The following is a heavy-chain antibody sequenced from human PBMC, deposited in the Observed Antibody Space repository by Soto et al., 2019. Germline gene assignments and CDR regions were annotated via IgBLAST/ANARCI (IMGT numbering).Heavy chain of an antibody. CDR3: AKDGPVEYGMDV. CDR2: ISYDGSNK. CDR1: GFTFSSYG. J-gene: IGHJ6*02. D-gene: IGHD6-19*01. V-gene: IGHV3-30*18. Sequence: GGSLRLSCAASGFTFSSYGMHWVRQAPGKGLEWVAVISYDGSNKYYADSVKGRFTISRDNSKNTLYLQMNSLRAEDTAVYYCAKDGPVEYGMDVWGQGTTVTVSS.